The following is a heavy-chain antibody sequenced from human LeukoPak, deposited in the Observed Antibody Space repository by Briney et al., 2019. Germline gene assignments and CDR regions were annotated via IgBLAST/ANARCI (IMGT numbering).Heavy chain of an antibody. CDR3: ARRQVGLRCDLWFDP. CDR1: GGSFSGYC. D-gene: IGHD2-15*01. J-gene: IGHJ5*02. V-gene: IGHV4-34*01. CDR2: INHSGRT. Sequence: SETLSLTCVVYGGSFSGYCWSWIRQPPGKGLEWIGEINHSGRTNFNPSLKSRVTMSVDTSKNQFSLKLSSVTAADTAVYYCARRQVGLRCDLWFDPWGQGTLVTVSS.